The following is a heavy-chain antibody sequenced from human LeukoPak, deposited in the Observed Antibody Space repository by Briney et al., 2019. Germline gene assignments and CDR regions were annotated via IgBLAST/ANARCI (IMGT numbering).Heavy chain of an antibody. CDR2: IIPIFGTA. J-gene: IGHJ6*02. V-gene: IGHV1-69*13. CDR3: ARDNHSGYYPYYCYYGMDV. CDR1: GGTFSSYA. Sequence: GASVKVSCKASGGTFSSYAISWVRQAPGQGLEWMGGIIPIFGTANYAQKFQGRVTITADESTSTAYMELSSLRSEDTAVYYCARDNHSGYYPYYCYYGMDVWGQGTTVTVSS. D-gene: IGHD3-22*01.